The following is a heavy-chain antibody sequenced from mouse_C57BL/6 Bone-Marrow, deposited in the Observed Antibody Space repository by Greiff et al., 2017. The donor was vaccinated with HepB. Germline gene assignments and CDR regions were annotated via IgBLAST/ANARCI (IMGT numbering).Heavy chain of an antibody. CDR2: IDPEDGET. Sequence: EVKLMESGAELVKPGASVKLSCTASGFNIKDYYMHWVKQRTEQGLEWIGRIDPEDGETKYAPKFQGKATLTADTSSNTAYLQLSSLTSEDTAVYYCARFITTVVGYFDVWGTGTTVTVSS. D-gene: IGHD1-1*01. CDR3: ARFITTVVGYFDV. CDR1: GFNIKDYY. V-gene: IGHV14-2*01. J-gene: IGHJ1*03.